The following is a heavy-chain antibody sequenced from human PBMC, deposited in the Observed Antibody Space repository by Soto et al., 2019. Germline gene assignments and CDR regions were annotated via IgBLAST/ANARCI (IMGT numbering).Heavy chain of an antibody. CDR3: AASIFYYGMYV. J-gene: IGHJ6*02. V-gene: IGHV5-51*01. Sequence: GASLKISCKGSGYTFTNYWIGWGRQMPGKGLEWMGIIYPGDADTKYNPSFQGQVTISADKSITTTYLQWSSLKPSDTAIYYCAASIFYYGMYVWGQGTTFTVSS. CDR1: GYTFTNYW. CDR2: IYPGDADT.